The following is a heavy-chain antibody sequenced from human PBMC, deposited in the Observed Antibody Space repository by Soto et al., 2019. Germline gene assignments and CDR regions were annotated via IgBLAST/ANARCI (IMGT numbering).Heavy chain of an antibody. CDR1: GYTFTAYG. J-gene: IGHJ4*02. Sequence: ASVKVSCKASGYTFTAYGLSWVRQAPGQGLEWMGWVSAYNYNTNYAQKFQDRVSMTTDTSASTAYMELRSLRSDDTAVYYCARGVFDTSGYYYFDYWGQGTLVTVSS. CDR3: ARGVFDTSGYYYFDY. D-gene: IGHD5-12*01. CDR2: VSAYNYNT. V-gene: IGHV1-18*01.